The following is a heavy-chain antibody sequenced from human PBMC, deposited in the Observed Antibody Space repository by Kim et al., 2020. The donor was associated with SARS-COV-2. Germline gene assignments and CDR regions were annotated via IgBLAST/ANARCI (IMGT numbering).Heavy chain of an antibody. CDR3: VKGGADCFADCPAAS. Sequence: GGSLRLSCVASGFTFSNYAMSWVRQAPGKGLEGVSGASGSGAGTHYADSVKGRFTISRDNSKNTVYLQMNSLRADDTAVYFCVKGGADCFADCPAASWGQGTLVTVSS. D-gene: IGHD6-25*01. J-gene: IGHJ5*02. CDR1: GFTFSNYA. CDR2: ASGSGAGT. V-gene: IGHV3-23*01.